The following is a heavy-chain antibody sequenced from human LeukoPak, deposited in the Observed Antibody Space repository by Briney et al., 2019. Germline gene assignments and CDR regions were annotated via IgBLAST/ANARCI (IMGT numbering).Heavy chain of an antibody. J-gene: IGHJ4*02. V-gene: IGHV3-30*02. CDR1: GLTFSSYG. CDR2: IRYDGSNK. CDR3: AKLPISGDWYYSDY. Sequence: TGGSLRLSCAASGLTFSSYGMHWVRQAPGKGLEWVAFIRYDGSNKYYADSVKGRFTISRDNSKNTLYLQMNSLRAEDTAVYYCAKLPISGDWYYSDYWGQGTLVTVSS. D-gene: IGHD2-21*01.